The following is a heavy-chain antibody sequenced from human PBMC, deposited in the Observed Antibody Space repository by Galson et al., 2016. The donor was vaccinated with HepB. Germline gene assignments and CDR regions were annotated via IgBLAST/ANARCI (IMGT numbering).Heavy chain of an antibody. Sequence: SLRLSCAASGFSVSRTYMSWVRQAPGKGLEWVSVIFSTGPTRYADSVKGRFTISRDNSNNTLHLQMTSLRPEDTAVYYCARDFRGRESYSGFDIWGQGTMVTVSS. D-gene: IGHD1-26*01. J-gene: IGHJ3*02. CDR2: IFSTGPT. CDR3: ARDFRGRESYSGFDI. V-gene: IGHV3-53*01. CDR1: GFSVSRTY.